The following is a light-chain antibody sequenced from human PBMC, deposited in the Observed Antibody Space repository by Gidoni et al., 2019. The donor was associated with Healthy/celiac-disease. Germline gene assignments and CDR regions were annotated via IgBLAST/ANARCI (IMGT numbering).Light chain of an antibody. Sequence: DIQMTQSPSSLSASVGDRVPITCQASHDISNYLNWYQQKPGKAPKLLIYDASNLETGVPSRFSGSGSGTDFTFTISSLQPEDIATYYCQQYDNLPRTFXXXTKVEIK. CDR3: QQYDNLPRT. V-gene: IGKV1-33*01. CDR2: DAS. CDR1: HDISNY. J-gene: IGKJ1*01.